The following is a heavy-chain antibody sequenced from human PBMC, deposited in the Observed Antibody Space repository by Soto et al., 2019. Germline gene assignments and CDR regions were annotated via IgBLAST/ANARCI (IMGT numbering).Heavy chain of an antibody. CDR3: ATYHGGDWESERHRY. Sequence: EVQLEESGGDLVQPGGSLRLSCAASGFIFRTYLMSWVRQAPGKGLDWVANIIQDGSVEYYADSVRGRFTISRDNSKKSLYLDMKGLRAEYTAVYYRATYHGGDWESERHRYWGQGTLVSVSS. CDR1: GFIFRTYL. V-gene: IGHV3-7*01. CDR2: IIQDGSVE. J-gene: IGHJ4*02. D-gene: IGHD2-21*02.